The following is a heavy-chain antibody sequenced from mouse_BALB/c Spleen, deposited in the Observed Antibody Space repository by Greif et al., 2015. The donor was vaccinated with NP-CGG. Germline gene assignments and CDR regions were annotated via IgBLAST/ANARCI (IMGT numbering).Heavy chain of an antibody. CDR2: IWAGGST. Sequence: QVQLKESGPGLVAPSQSLSITCTVSGFSLTSYGVHWVRQPPGKGLEWLGVIWAGGSTNYNSALMSRLSISKDNSKSQVFLKMNSLQTDDTAMYYCASGGGTYYFDYWGQGTTLTVSP. D-gene: IGHD4-1*01. J-gene: IGHJ2*01. CDR1: GFSLTSYG. CDR3: ASGGGTYYFDY. V-gene: IGHV2-9*02.